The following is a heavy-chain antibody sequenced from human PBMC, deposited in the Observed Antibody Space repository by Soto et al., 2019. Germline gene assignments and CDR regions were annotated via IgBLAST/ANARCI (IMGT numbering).Heavy chain of an antibody. D-gene: IGHD3-3*01. V-gene: IGHV1-2*02. CDR1: GYTFTGYY. Sequence: ASVKVSCKASGYTFTGYYMHWVRQAPGQGLEWMGWINPNSGGTNYAQKFQGRVTMTRDTSISTAYMELSRLRSDDTAVYYCARSQLLLEWFESQDYWGQGTLVTVYS. CDR2: INPNSGGT. CDR3: ARSQLLLEWFESQDY. J-gene: IGHJ4*02.